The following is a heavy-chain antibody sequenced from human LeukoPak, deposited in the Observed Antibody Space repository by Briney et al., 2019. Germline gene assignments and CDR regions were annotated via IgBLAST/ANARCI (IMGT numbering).Heavy chain of an antibody. CDR2: IKGDGTEG. CDR1: GLTFSDYW. Sequence: GGSLRLSCAASGLTFSDYWMTWVRQAPGKGLEWVANIKGDGTEGNYVDSVKGRFTVSRDNAKNSLYLQLNSLKVEDTAVYYCATRKCSISACRASSHHCMDFWGKGTTVTVSS. D-gene: IGHD2/OR15-2a*01. CDR3: ATRKCSISACRASSHHCMDF. V-gene: IGHV3-7*01. J-gene: IGHJ6*03.